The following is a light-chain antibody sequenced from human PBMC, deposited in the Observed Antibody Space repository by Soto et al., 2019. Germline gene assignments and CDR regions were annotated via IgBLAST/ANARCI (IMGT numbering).Light chain of an antibody. CDR2: GVY. J-gene: IGKJ4*01. Sequence: EIVMTQSPVTLSVSPGERVTLSCRASQSVASALAWYQQKPDQAPRLLIYGVYTRASGVPARFSGSGSGAAFAVTISSLQTDDFAIDDCEQYNDWPRSTFGGGTRVEIK. V-gene: IGKV3-15*01. CDR3: EQYNDWPRST. CDR1: QSVASA.